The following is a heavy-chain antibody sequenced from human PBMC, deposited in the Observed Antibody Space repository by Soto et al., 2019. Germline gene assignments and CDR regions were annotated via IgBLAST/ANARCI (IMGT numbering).Heavy chain of an antibody. CDR1: GYIFTNYG. CDR3: AKNPGAVAGTEYFQH. Sequence: ASVKVSCKASGYIFTNYGLSWVRQAPGQGFEWVGWVSGYNGDTDYAQKFQGRFTISRDNSKNTLYLQMNSLRAEDTAVYYCAKNPGAVAGTEYFQHWGQGTLVTVSS. CDR2: VSGYNGDT. V-gene: IGHV1-18*01. J-gene: IGHJ1*01. D-gene: IGHD6-19*01.